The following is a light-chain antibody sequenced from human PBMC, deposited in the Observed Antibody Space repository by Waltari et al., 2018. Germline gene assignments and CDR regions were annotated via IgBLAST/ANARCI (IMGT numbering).Light chain of an antibody. V-gene: IGLV2-14*01. Sequence: QSALTQPVSVSESPGQSITISCTGTSSDVGAYNFVSWYQQHQGKAPKLMIYAVSNRPVWVSSRFSASKSGNTASLTISGLQAEDEADYYCTSFTSRSTWVFGGGTKLTVL. CDR2: AVS. CDR1: SSDVGAYNF. CDR3: TSFTSRSTWV. J-gene: IGLJ3*02.